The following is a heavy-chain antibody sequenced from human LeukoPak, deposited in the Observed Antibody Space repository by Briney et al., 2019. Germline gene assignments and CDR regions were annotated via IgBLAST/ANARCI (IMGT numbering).Heavy chain of an antibody. CDR3: ARTIVVIPAAGRADWFDP. CDR2: IYYSGST. V-gene: IGHV4-31*03. D-gene: IGHD2-2*01. CDR1: GGSICSGGYY. Sequence: SETLSLTCTVSGGSICSGGYYWSWIRQHPGRGLEWIGYIYYSGSTYYNPSLKSRVTTSVDTSKNQFPLKLSSVTAADTAVYYCARTIVVIPAAGRADWFDPWGQGTLVTVSS. J-gene: IGHJ5*02.